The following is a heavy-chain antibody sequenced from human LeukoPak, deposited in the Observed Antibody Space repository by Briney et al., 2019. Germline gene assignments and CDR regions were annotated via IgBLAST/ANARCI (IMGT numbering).Heavy chain of an antibody. CDR2: INQDGSEK. CDR3: ARGSYYMDV. Sequence: GGSLRLSCAASGFTFSSYWMTWVRQAPGKGLEWVANINQDGSEKYYVNSVKGRFTISRDNAKNSLYLQMNSLRAEDTAVYYCARGSYYMDVWGKGTTVTVS. J-gene: IGHJ6*03. CDR1: GFTFSSYW. V-gene: IGHV3-7*01.